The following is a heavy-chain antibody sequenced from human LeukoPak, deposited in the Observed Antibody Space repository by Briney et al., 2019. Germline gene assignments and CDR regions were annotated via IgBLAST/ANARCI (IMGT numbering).Heavy chain of an antibody. D-gene: IGHD3-16*02. CDR2: ISYDGSNK. V-gene: IGHV3-30*04. J-gene: IGHJ5*02. CDR3: ARGYHLRGWFDP. CDR1: GFIFSSYA. Sequence: PGGSLRLSCAASGFIFSSYAIHWVRQAPGKGLEWVAVISYDGSNKYYADSVKGRFTISRDNSKTTLYLQMNSLRAEDTAVYYCARGYHLRGWFDPWGQGTLATVSS.